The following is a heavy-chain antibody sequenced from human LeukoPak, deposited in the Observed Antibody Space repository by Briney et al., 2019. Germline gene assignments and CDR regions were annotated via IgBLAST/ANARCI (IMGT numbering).Heavy chain of an antibody. Sequence: GGSLRLSCAASGFTFSDYYMSWIRQAPGKGLEWVSYISSSGSTIYYADSVKGRFTISRDNAKNSLYLQMNSLRAEDTAVYYCAREHPVGSGYYSDYYYGMDVWGQGTTVTVSS. J-gene: IGHJ6*02. V-gene: IGHV3-11*01. CDR2: ISSSGSTI. CDR3: AREHPVGSGYYSDYYYGMDV. D-gene: IGHD3-3*01. CDR1: GFTFSDYY.